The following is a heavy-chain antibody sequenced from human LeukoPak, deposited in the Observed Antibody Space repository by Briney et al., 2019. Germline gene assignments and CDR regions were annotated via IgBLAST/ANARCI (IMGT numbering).Heavy chain of an antibody. V-gene: IGHV3-23*01. CDR3: ASHYGSGSSNWLDP. D-gene: IGHD3-10*01. CDR1: GFTFSNYG. Sequence: PGGSLRLSCAASGFTFSNYGMSWVRQAPGRGWEWVSAISGSGDSTYYAESVKGRFTISRDNRKDTLYLQMNSLRAEDTAVYYCASHYGSGSSNWLDPWGQGTLVTVSS. J-gene: IGHJ5*02. CDR2: ISGSGDST.